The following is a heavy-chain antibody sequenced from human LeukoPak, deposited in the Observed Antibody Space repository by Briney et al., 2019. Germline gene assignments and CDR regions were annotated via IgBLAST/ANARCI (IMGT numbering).Heavy chain of an antibody. CDR3: ARQTISGSYFGSAFDI. J-gene: IGHJ3*02. D-gene: IGHD1-26*01. CDR1: GYSFTTYW. Sequence: GESLKISCKGSGYSFTTYWIGWVRQMPGKGLEWMGIIYPGDPDTRYSPSFQGQVTISVDKSISTAYLQWSSLKASDTAMYYCARQTISGSYFGSAFDIWGQGTMVTVSP. CDR2: IYPGDPDT. V-gene: IGHV5-51*01.